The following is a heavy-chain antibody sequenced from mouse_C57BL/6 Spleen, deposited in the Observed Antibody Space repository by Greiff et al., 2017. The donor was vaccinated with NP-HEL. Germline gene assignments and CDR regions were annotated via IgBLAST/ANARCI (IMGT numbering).Heavy chain of an antibody. V-gene: IGHV1-54*01. J-gene: IGHJ2*01. CDR3: ASLYDYGEDY. CDR1: GYAFTNYL. Sequence: QVQLQQSGAELVRPGTSVKVSCKASGYAFTNYLIEWVKQRPGQGLEWIGVINPGSGGTNYNEKFKSKATLTADKSSSTAYMQLSSLTSEDSAVYFCASLYDYGEDYWGQGTTLTVSS. D-gene: IGHD2-4*01. CDR2: INPGSGGT.